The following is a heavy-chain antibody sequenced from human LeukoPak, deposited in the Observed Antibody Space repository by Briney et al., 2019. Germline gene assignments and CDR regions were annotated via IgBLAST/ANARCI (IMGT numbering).Heavy chain of an antibody. D-gene: IGHD4-11*01. CDR2: INPNSGVT. CDR1: GYTFTGYS. V-gene: IGHV1-2*02. CDR3: ARDSQYQLPPYNWFDP. Sequence: GASVKVSCKASGYTFTGYSIHWLRQAPGQGLEWMGRINPNSGVTKYAQKFQGRVTMTRDTSTTTAYLELTSLRSDDTAVYYFARDSQYQLPPYNWFDPWGQGTLVTVSS. J-gene: IGHJ5*02.